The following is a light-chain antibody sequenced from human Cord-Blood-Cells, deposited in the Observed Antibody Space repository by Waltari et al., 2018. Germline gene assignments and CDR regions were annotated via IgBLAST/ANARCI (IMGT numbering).Light chain of an antibody. V-gene: IGLV2-8*01. CDR3: SSYAGSNNLV. Sequence: QSALTQPPYASGSPGQSVTISCTGTSSDVGGYNYVPWYQQHPGKAPKLMIYEVSKRPSGVPDRFSGSNSGNTASLTVSWLQTWDEADYYCSSYAGSNNLVFGGGTKLTVL. J-gene: IGLJ2*01. CDR1: SSDVGGYNY. CDR2: EVS.